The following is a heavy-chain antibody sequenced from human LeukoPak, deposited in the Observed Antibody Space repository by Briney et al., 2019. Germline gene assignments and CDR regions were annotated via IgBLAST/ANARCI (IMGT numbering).Heavy chain of an antibody. Sequence: GSLRLSCAASGFTFSNYDMHWVRQGLGTGLEWVSAIGPGNETYYADSVKGRFTISRDNSKNTLYLQMNSLRAEDTAVYYCAKDIFGVVIDRGGDYFDDWGQGTLVTVSS. CDR1: GFTFSNYD. D-gene: IGHD3-3*01. V-gene: IGHV3-13*01. CDR3: AKDIFGVVIDRGGDYFDD. J-gene: IGHJ4*02. CDR2: IGPGNET.